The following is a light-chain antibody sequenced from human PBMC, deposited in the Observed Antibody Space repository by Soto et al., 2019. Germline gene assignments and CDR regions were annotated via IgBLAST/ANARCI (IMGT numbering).Light chain of an antibody. J-gene: IGLJ2*01. CDR2: DVS. CDR3: SSYTSSSTRV. V-gene: IGLV2-14*01. Sequence: QSVLTQRACVSGSPGQSVTISCTGTSSDVGGYNYVSWYQQHPGKAPKLMIYDVSNRPSGVSNRFSGSKSGNTASLTISGLQAEDEADYYCSSYTSSSTRVFGGGTKLTVL. CDR1: SSDVGGYNY.